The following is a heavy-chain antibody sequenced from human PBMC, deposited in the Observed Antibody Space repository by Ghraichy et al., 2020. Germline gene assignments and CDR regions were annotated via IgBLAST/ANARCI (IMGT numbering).Heavy chain of an antibody. J-gene: IGHJ6*02. Sequence: SETLSLTCTVSGGSIRSSAYYWGWIRQFQGKGLEWIGSIYYIGNTYYKPSLKSRITISVDTSSNQFSLNLTSVTAADTAVYYCTRGRRREYYQYELDVWGQGTTVTVSS. CDR3: TRGRRREYYQYELDV. CDR2: IYYIGNT. V-gene: IGHV4-39*01. D-gene: IGHD2/OR15-2a*01. CDR1: GGSIRSSAYY.